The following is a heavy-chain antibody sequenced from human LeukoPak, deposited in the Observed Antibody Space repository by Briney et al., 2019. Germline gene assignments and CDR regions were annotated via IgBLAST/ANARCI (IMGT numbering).Heavy chain of an antibody. J-gene: IGHJ3*02. V-gene: IGHV3-30-3*01. CDR3: ARDRRQQLVMFTDAFDI. Sequence: GGSLRLSCAASGFTFSSYAMHWVRQAPGKGLEWVAVISYDGSNKYYADSVKGRFTISRDNSKNTLYLQMNSLRAEDTAVYYCARDRRQQLVMFTDAFDIWGQGTMVTVSS. D-gene: IGHD6-13*01. CDR1: GFTFSSYA. CDR2: ISYDGSNK.